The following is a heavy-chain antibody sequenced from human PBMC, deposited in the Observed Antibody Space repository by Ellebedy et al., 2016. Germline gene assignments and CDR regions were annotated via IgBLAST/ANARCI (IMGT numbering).Heavy chain of an antibody. CDR1: GGSFSDYY. Sequence: GSLRLSXAVDGGSFSDYYWSWVRQPPGKGLEWIAEISHSGTTNYNPSLKSRVTISLDTSRTHLSLKLSSVSAADTAVYYCPRGGPRGDVYWGQGALVTVSS. J-gene: IGHJ4*02. V-gene: IGHV4-34*01. D-gene: IGHD3-10*01. CDR2: ISHSGTT. CDR3: PRGGPRGDVY.